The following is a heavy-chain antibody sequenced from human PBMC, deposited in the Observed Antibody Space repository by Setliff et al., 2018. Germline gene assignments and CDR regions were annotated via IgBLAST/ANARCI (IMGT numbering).Heavy chain of an antibody. Sequence: SETLSLTCAVYGESFSGHYWSWIRQPPGKGLEWIGEINHSGSTNYNPSLKSRVTKSVDTSKNQFSLKLSSVAAADTAVYYCARGFDVCGGGACYTDGPYYFDYWGLGTLVTVSS. J-gene: IGHJ4*02. CDR3: ARGFDVCGGGACYTDGPYYFDY. D-gene: IGHD2-21*02. CDR2: INHSGST. V-gene: IGHV4-34*01. CDR1: GESFSGHY.